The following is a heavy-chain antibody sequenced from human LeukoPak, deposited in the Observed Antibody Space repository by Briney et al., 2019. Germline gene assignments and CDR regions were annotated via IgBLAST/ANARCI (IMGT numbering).Heavy chain of an antibody. CDR1: GFTFSTYV. Sequence: PGGSLRLSCAASGFTFSTYVMTWVRQAPGKGLEWVSTISASGDTTYYADSVKGRFTISRDNAKNSLYLQMNSLRAEDTAVYYCARDPPIKKWELLEAWLETAQNDAFDIWGQGTMVTVSS. D-gene: IGHD1-26*01. CDR3: ARDPPIKKWELLEAWLETAQNDAFDI. CDR2: ISASGDTT. J-gene: IGHJ3*02. V-gene: IGHV3-23*01.